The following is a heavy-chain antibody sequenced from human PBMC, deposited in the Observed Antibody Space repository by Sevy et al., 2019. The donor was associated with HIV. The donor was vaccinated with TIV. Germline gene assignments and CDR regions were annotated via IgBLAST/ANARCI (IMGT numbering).Heavy chain of an antibody. J-gene: IGHJ6*02. Sequence: GGSLRLSCAVSGFTFRNFWMSWVRQAPGKGLEWVANIRQEGSEKYYVDSVRGRFTISRDNAKNSLFLQLNSLRADDTAIYYCAKSYFGSGTTDGMDIWGRGTTVTVSS. V-gene: IGHV3-7*01. CDR1: GFTFRNFW. D-gene: IGHD3-10*01. CDR2: IRQEGSEK. CDR3: AKSYFGSGTTDGMDI.